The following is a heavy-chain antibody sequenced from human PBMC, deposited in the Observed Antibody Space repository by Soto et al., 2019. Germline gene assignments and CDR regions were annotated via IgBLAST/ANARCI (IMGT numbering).Heavy chain of an antibody. CDR1: GGSFSGYY. V-gene: IGHV4-34*01. D-gene: IGHD2-15*01. J-gene: IGHJ4*02. Sequence: PSETLSLTCAVYGGSFSGYYWSWIRQPPGKGLEWIGSINYSGTTYYTGSLRSRLSISIDTSKNQFSLTVNSVTAADTAFYYCARLPHCNADGCIFDSWGQGILVTVSS. CDR2: INYSGTT. CDR3: ARLPHCNADGCIFDS.